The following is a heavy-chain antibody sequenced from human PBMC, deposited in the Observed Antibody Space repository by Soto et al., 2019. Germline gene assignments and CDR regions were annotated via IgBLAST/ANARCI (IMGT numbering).Heavy chain of an antibody. CDR3: PRAAARIPRLS. CDR2: IYSGGST. J-gene: IGHJ5*02. V-gene: IGHV3-53*01. D-gene: IGHD2-2*01. CDR1: GFTVSRNY. Sequence: EVQLVESGGGLIKHGGSLRLSWAASGFTVSRNYMSWVRQAPGKGLEWVSVIYSGGSTYYADSVKGGFTISREHSKNPLYLHMNRLRPDDTAVSYCPRAAARIPRLSWRQVTLVTVSS.